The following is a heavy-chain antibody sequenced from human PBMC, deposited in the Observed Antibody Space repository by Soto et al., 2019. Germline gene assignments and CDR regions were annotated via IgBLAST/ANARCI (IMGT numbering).Heavy chain of an antibody. J-gene: IGHJ5*02. V-gene: IGHV4-59*01. CDR1: GGSISSYY. CDR2: IYYSGST. CDR3: ARALQIDNWFDP. Sequence: SETLSLTCTVSGGSISSYYWSWIRQPPGKGLEWIGYIYYSGSTNYNPSLKSRVTISVDTSKNQFSLKLSSVTAADTTVYYCARALQIDNWFDPWGQGTLVTVSS.